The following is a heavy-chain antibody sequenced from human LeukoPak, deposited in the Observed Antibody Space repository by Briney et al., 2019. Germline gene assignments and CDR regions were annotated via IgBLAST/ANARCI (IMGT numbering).Heavy chain of an antibody. CDR1: GYTLTELS. V-gene: IGHV1-24*01. Sequence: SVKVSCKVCGYTLTELSMQWVRQAPGKRLEWMGGFDPEDGETIYAQKFQGRVTMTEDTSTDTAYMELSSLRSEDTAVYYCARALRRSGGSYGTFYYWGQGTLVTVSS. CDR2: FDPEDGET. J-gene: IGHJ4*02. CDR3: ARALRRSGGSYGTFYY. D-gene: IGHD2-15*01.